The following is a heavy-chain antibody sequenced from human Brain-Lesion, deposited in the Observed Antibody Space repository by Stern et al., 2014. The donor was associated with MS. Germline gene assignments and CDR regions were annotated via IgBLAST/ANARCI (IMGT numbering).Heavy chain of an antibody. J-gene: IGHJ6*02. CDR2: IFNSGST. V-gene: IGHV4-61*02. Sequence: VQLVESGPGLVKPSQTLSLSCTVSGGSISSGGYYWSWIRQPAGKGLEWIGRIFNSGSTSYNPSLKSRVTLTIATSKNQFSLRLNSMTAADTAVYYCARGRVVPGFQYYATDVWGQGTTVIVSS. CDR1: GGSISSGGYY. CDR3: ARGRVVPGFQYYATDV. D-gene: IGHD2-2*01.